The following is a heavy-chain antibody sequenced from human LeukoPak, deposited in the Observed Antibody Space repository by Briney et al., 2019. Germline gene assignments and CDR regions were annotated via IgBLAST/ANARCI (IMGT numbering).Heavy chain of an antibody. D-gene: IGHD4-17*01. CDR2: IRYDGSNK. Sequence: QAGGSLRLSCAASGFTFSSYGMHWVRQAPGKGLEWVAFIRYDGSNKYYADSVKGRFTISRDNSKNTLYLQMNSLRAEDTAVYYCARDTMTTVTWGVAFDIWGQGTMVTVSS. CDR1: GFTFSSYG. CDR3: ARDTMTTVTWGVAFDI. J-gene: IGHJ3*02. V-gene: IGHV3-30*02.